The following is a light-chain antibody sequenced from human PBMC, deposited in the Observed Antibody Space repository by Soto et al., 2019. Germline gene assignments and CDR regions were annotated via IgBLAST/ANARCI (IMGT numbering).Light chain of an antibody. J-gene: IGKJ4*01. CDR3: QQRSNRLLT. CDR2: DTS. V-gene: IGKV3-11*01. CDR1: QSVRSF. Sequence: EIVLTQPPATLSLSPGERATLSCRASQSVRSFLAWYQQKPGQAPRLLIYDTSNRATDIPARFSGSGSGTDFTLTISSLEPEDFAVYYCQQRSNRLLTFGGGTKVEIK.